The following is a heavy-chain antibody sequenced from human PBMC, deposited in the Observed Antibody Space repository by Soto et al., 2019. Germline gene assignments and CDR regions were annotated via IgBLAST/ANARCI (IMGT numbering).Heavy chain of an antibody. CDR2: INSDGSST. V-gene: IGHV3-74*01. CDR1: GFTFSSSW. D-gene: IGHD2-15*01. Sequence: EVQLVESGGGLVQPGGSLRLPCAASGFTFSSSWMHWVRQAPGKGLVWVSRINSDGSSTSYADSVKGRFTISRDNAKNTLFLQMNSLRAEDTAVYYCARGPECSGGRCYSGGHWFDPWGQGTLVTVSS. CDR3: ARGPECSGGRCYSGGHWFDP. J-gene: IGHJ5*02.